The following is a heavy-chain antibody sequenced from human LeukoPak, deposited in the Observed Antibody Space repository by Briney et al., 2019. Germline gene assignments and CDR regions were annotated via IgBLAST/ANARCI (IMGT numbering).Heavy chain of an antibody. V-gene: IGHV3-48*04. Sequence: GGSLRLSCAASGFTFSSYSMNWVRQAPGKGLEWVSYISSSSSTIYYADSVKGRFTISRDNAKNSLYLQMNSLRAEDTAVYYCARDPAYSSSWSTMPFDYWGQGTLVTVSS. CDR2: ISSSSSTI. CDR3: ARDPAYSSSWSTMPFDY. D-gene: IGHD6-13*01. CDR1: GFTFSSYS. J-gene: IGHJ4*02.